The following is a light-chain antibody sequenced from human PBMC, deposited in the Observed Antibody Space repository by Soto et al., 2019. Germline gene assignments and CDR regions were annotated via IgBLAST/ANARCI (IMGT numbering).Light chain of an antibody. V-gene: IGLV2-14*03. Sequence: QSALTQPASVSGSPGQSITISCTGTSGDVGLYNYVSWYQQHPGKAPKLMIDDVNNRPSGISDRFSGSKSGNTASLTISGLQAEDEADYDCSSYARGSTFVFGTGTKVTVL. CDR1: SGDVGLYNY. J-gene: IGLJ1*01. CDR3: SSYARGSTFV. CDR2: DVN.